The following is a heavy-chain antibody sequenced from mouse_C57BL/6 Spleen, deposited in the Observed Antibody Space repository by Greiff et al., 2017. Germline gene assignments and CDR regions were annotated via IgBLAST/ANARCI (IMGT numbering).Heavy chain of an antibody. J-gene: IGHJ4*01. CDR1: GYTFTSYW. Sequence: QVQLQQPGAELVMPGASVKLSCKASGYTFTSYWMHWVKQRPGQGLEWIGEIDPSDSYTNYNQKFKGKSTLTVDKSSSTAYMQLSSLTSEDSAVYYGARRGDDGYYYYAMDYWGQGTSVTVSS. V-gene: IGHV1-69*01. D-gene: IGHD2-3*01. CDR2: IDPSDSYT. CDR3: ARRGDDGYYYYAMDY.